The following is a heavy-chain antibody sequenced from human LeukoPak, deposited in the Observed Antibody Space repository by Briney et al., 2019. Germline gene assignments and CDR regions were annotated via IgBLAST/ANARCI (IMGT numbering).Heavy chain of an antibody. J-gene: IGHJ5*02. D-gene: IGHD6-13*01. CDR1: GGSISSSSYY. CDR2: IYYSGST. CDR3: ARDLPHIAAAGIPNWFDP. V-gene: IGHV4-39*07. Sequence: SETLSLTCTVSGGSISSSSYYWGWIRQPPGKGLEWIGSIYYSGSTYYNPSLKSRVTISVDTSKNQFSLKLSSVTAADTAVYYCARDLPHIAAAGIPNWFDPWGQGTLVTVSS.